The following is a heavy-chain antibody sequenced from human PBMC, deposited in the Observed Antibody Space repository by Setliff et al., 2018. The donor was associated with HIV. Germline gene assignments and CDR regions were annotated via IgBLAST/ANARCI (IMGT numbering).Heavy chain of an antibody. CDR3: ARHSPVTTEDYMDV. J-gene: IGHJ6*03. CDR2: IYHSGAT. CDR1: GDSVTTPYY. V-gene: IGHV4-38-2*02. D-gene: IGHD4-17*01. Sequence: SETLSLTCTLSGDSVTTPYYWGWIRQPPGKGLEWVGSIYHSGATYFTPSPKSRVTLSVDTSKNQFFLRLTSVSAADTGLYFCARHSPVTTEDYMDVWGKGTTVTVS.